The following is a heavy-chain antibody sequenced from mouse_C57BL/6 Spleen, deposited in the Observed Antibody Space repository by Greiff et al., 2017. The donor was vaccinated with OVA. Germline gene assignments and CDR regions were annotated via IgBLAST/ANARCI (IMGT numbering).Heavy chain of an antibody. D-gene: IGHD2-3*01. Sequence: DVKLVESGGDLVKPGGSLKLSCAASGFTFSSYGMSWVRQTPDKRLEWVATISSGGSYTSYPDSVKGRFTLSSDNAKNTLYLQMSSLKSEDTAMYYCARGGLDGYSFAYWGQGTLVTVSA. CDR1: GFTFSSYG. CDR3: ARGGLDGYSFAY. CDR2: ISSGGSYT. J-gene: IGHJ3*01. V-gene: IGHV5-6*02.